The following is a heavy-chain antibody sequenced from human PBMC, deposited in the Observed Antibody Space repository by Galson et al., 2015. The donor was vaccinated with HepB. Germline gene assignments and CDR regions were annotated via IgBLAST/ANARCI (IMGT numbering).Heavy chain of an antibody. CDR1: GFTFDDYA. CDR3: AKGDYITMVRGVTIDY. Sequence: SLRLSCAASGFTFDDYAMHWVRQAPGKGLEWVSLISWDGGSTYYADSVKGRFTISRDNSKNSLYLQMNSLRAEDTALYYCAKGDYITMVRGVTIDYWGQGTLVTVSS. J-gene: IGHJ4*02. D-gene: IGHD3-10*01. V-gene: IGHV3-43D*03. CDR2: ISWDGGST.